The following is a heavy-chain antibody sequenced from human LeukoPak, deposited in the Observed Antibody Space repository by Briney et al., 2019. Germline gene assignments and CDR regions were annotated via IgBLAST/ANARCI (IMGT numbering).Heavy chain of an antibody. CDR3: AKDPGLRYFDRLGAFDI. Sequence: GGSLRLSCVASGFTFSNYAMSWVRQAPGKGLEWVSGISVNGGSTYYADSVKGRFTISRDNSKNTLYLQMNSLRAEDTAVYYCAKDPGLRYFDRLGAFDIWGQGTMVTVSS. D-gene: IGHD3-9*01. V-gene: IGHV3-23*01. J-gene: IGHJ3*02. CDR1: GFTFSNYA. CDR2: ISVNGGST.